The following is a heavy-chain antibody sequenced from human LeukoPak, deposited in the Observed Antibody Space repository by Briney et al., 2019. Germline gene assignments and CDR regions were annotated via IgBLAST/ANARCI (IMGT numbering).Heavy chain of an antibody. CDR2: ISYDGSNK. J-gene: IGHJ6*02. CDR3: ARVRIAAAGKPHGMDV. D-gene: IGHD6-13*01. V-gene: IGHV3-30-3*01. CDR1: GFTFSSYA. Sequence: GGSLRLSCGASGFTFSSYAMHWVREAPGKGLVGGAVISYDGSNKYYADSVKGRFTISRDNSKNTLYLQMNSLRAEDTAVYYCARVRIAAAGKPHGMDVWGQGTTVTVSS.